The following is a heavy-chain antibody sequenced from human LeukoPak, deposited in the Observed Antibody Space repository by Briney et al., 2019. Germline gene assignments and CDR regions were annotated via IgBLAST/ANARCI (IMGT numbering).Heavy chain of an antibody. J-gene: IGHJ4*02. D-gene: IGHD3-22*01. CDR1: GFTFSSYW. V-gene: IGHV3-33*06. Sequence: GGSLRLSCAASGFTFSSYWMHWVRQAPGKGLEWVAVIWYDGSNKYYADSVKGRFTISRDNSKNTLYLQMNSLRAEDTAVYYCAKDWRYYDSSGYPDYWGQGTLVTVSS. CDR3: AKDWRYYDSSGYPDY. CDR2: IWYDGSNK.